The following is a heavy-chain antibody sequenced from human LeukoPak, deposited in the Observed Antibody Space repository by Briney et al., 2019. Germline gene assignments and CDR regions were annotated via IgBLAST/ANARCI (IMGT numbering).Heavy chain of an antibody. J-gene: IGHJ4*02. V-gene: IGHV3-15*01. CDR1: GFTFSNAW. D-gene: IGHD3-10*01. CDR3: TTGLDYYGY. CDR2: IKSKTDRGTK. Sequence: GGPLRLPCAASGFTFSNAWMSWVRQAPGKGLEWVGRIKSKTDRGTKDYAAPVKDKFPIPSDDSKNKPYLQMNSLETEDTAVYYCTTGLDYYGYWGQGTLVTVSS.